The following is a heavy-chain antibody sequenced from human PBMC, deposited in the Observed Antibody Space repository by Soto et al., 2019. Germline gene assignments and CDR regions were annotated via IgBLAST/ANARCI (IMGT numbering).Heavy chain of an antibody. D-gene: IGHD4-4*01. CDR1: GGTFSSYA. CDR3: ASFDYSNYRNWFDP. CDR2: IIPIFGTA. J-gene: IGHJ5*02. V-gene: IGHV1-69*13. Sequence: ASVKVSCKASGGTFSSYAISWVRQAPGQGLEWMGGIIPIFGTANYAQKFQGRVTITADESTSTAYMELSSLRSEDTAVYYCASFDYSNYRNWFDPWGQGTLVTVSS.